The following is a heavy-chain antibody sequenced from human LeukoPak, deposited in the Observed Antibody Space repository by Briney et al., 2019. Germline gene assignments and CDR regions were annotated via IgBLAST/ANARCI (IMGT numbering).Heavy chain of an antibody. CDR2: ISGSGGST. CDR3: AKGMGYQLRNFDY. J-gene: IGHJ4*02. Sequence: PGGPLRLSCSPSEFTFSIHAMIGVRQAPGKGLEWFSAISGSGGSTYYADSVKGRFTISRDNSKNTLYLQMNSLRAEDTAVYYCAKGMGYQLRNFDYWGQGALVTVSS. D-gene: IGHD2-2*01. CDR1: EFTFSIHA. V-gene: IGHV3-23*01.